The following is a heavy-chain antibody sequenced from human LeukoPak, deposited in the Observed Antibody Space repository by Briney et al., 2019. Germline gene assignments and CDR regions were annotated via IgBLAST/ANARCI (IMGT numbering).Heavy chain of an antibody. V-gene: IGHV4-39*01. CDR3: ARIPMTTVVTEGGDY. CDR2: IYYSGST. J-gene: IGHJ4*02. D-gene: IGHD4-23*01. Sequence: SETLSLTCTVSGVSISSSSYYWGWIRQPPGKGLEWIGSIYYSGSTYYNPSLKSRVTISVDTSKNQFSLKLSSVTAADTAVYYCARIPMTTVVTEGGDYWGQGTLVTVSS. CDR1: GVSISSSSYY.